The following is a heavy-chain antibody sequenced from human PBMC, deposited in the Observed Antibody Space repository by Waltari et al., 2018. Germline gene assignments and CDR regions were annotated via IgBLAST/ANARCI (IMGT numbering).Heavy chain of an antibody. Sequence: QVQPRQWGAGPGEPSETPSPTCAVTGGPYSSYYRGWSPPPRGKGLGWIGESNHSRSTNYDPSLKSRVTISVDTAKNQFSLKLSSVTAADTAVYYCARVTPKYYYGSSGYHRGLFLDYWGQGTLVTVSS. D-gene: IGHD3-22*01. CDR3: ARVTPKYYYGSSGYHRGLFLDY. CDR2: SNHSRST. V-gene: IGHV4-34*01. J-gene: IGHJ4*02. CDR1: GGPYSSYY.